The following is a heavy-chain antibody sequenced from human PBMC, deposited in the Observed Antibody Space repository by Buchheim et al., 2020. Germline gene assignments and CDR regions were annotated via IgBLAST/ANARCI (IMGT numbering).Heavy chain of an antibody. J-gene: IGHJ2*01. D-gene: IGHD4-23*01. V-gene: IGHV3-21*01. CDR2: ISSSSSYL. CDR3: AREATVVTPLMDRYFDL. CDR1: GFTFSSYS. Sequence: EVQLVESGGGLVKPGGSLRLSCAASGFTFSSYSMNWVRQAPGKGLEWVSSISSSSSYLYYADSVKGRFTIPRDNAKNSLYLQMNSLRAEDTAVYYCAREATVVTPLMDRYFDLWGRGTL.